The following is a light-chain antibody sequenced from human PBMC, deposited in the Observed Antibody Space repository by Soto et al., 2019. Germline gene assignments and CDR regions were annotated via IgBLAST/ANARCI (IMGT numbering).Light chain of an antibody. Sequence: EIVLTQSPGTLSSSPGGRATLSCRASQTVTSNYLAWYQQKRGQAPRLLIWGASIRAADLPDRFSGGGSGTDFTLTISRLEAEDFAIYYCHQHGSSPGSFGQGTKVETK. CDR1: QTVTSNY. J-gene: IGKJ1*01. CDR3: HQHGSSPGS. V-gene: IGKV3-20*01. CDR2: GAS.